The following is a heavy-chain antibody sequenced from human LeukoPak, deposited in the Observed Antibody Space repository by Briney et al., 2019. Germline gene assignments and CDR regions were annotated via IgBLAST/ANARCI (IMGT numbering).Heavy chain of an antibody. V-gene: IGHV3-66*04. D-gene: IGHD6-13*01. CDR3: AKQGVAGSSWYAFDI. CDR2: IYSGGST. Sequence: GGSLRLSCAASGFTFSSYAMSWVRQAPGKGLEWVSVIYSGGSTYYADSVKGRFTISRDNSKNTLYLQMNSLRAEDTAVYYCAKQGVAGSSWYAFDIWGQGTMVTVSS. CDR1: GFTFSSYA. J-gene: IGHJ3*02.